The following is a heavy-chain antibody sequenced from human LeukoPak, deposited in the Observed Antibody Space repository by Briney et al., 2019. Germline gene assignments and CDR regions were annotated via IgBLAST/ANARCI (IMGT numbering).Heavy chain of an antibody. D-gene: IGHD6-13*01. J-gene: IGHJ4*02. CDR1: GFTFDDYA. CDR2: ISWNSGSI. V-gene: IGHV3-9*01. CDR3: AKGLAAAGHYFDY. Sequence: SLRLSCAASGFTFDDYAMHWVRQAPGKGLEWVSGISWNSGSIGYADSVKGRFTISRDNAKNSLYLQMNSLRAEDTALYYCAKGLAAAGHYFDYWGQGTLVTVSS.